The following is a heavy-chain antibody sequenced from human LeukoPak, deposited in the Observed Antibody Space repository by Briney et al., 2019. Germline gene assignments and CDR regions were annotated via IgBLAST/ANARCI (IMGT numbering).Heavy chain of an antibody. V-gene: IGHV1-24*01. CDR2: FDPEDGET. J-gene: IGHJ4*02. CDR1: GYTLTELS. Sequence: ASVKVSCKVSGYTLTELSMHWVRQAPGKGLEWMGGFDPEDGETIYAQKFQGRVTMTEDTSTDTAYMELSSLRSEDTAVYYCATGSDDYVWGSLDYWGQGTLVTVSS. CDR3: ATGSDDYVWGSLDY. D-gene: IGHD3-16*01.